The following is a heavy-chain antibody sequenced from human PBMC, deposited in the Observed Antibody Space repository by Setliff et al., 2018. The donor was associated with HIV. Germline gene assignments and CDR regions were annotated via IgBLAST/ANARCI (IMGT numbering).Heavy chain of an antibody. CDR3: ARDAESVYYYDSSGYFDY. CDR1: GYTFTSYY. CDR2: INPSGGST. J-gene: IGHJ4*02. D-gene: IGHD3-22*01. V-gene: IGHV1-46*01. Sequence: GASVKVSCKASGYTFTSYYMHWVRQAPGQGLEWMGIINPSGGSTSYAQKFQGRVTMTRDTSTSTVYMELSSLRSEDTAVYYCARDAESVYYYDSSGYFDYWGQGTLVTVS.